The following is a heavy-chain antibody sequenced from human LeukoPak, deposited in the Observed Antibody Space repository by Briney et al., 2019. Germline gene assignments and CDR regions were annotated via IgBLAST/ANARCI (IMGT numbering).Heavy chain of an antibody. CDR3: ASPKQAWSALRNGEDDAFDI. CDR1: GYTFTSYY. CDR2: INPSGPTP. V-gene: IGHV1-46*01. D-gene: IGHD3-10*01. J-gene: IGHJ3*02. Sequence: ASVKVSCKASGYTFTSYYMHWVREAPGQGVEWMGVINPSGPTPTYAQNFQGTVAMTRDTSTSAVYMHPSSLRSEDTAVYYCASPKQAWSALRNGEDDAFDIWGQGTLVTVSS.